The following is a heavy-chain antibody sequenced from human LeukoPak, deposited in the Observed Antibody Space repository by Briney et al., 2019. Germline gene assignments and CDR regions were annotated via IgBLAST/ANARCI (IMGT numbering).Heavy chain of an antibody. CDR3: ASVELATSYFDY. Sequence: SETLSLTCAVHGVSFSNYYWSWIRQPPGKGLEWIGEINHSGSTNYDPSLKSRVTISVDASKNQLSLKLSSVTAADTAVYYCASVELATSYFDYWGQGTLVTVSS. CDR1: GVSFSNYY. D-gene: IGHD5-24*01. J-gene: IGHJ4*02. CDR2: INHSGST. V-gene: IGHV4-34*01.